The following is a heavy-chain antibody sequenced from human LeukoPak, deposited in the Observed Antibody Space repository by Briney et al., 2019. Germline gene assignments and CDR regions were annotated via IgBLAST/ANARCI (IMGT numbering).Heavy chain of an antibody. J-gene: IGHJ4*02. CDR1: GFTFSSYV. CDR2: ISYDGSNK. CDR3: AKDTYYDSSGPSDY. V-gene: IGHV3-30*18. D-gene: IGHD3-22*01. Sequence: GGSLRLSCAASGFTFSSYVMHWVRQAPGKGLEWVAVISYDGSNKYYADSVKGRFTISRDNSRNTLYLQMNSLRAEDTAVYYCAKDTYYDSSGPSDYWGQGTLVTVSS.